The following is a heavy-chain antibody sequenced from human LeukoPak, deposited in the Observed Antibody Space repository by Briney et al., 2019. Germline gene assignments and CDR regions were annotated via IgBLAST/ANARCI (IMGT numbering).Heavy chain of an antibody. D-gene: IGHD2-15*01. J-gene: IGHJ4*02. CDR1: GYTFTSYG. CDR3: ATSYLTYCSGGSCNTQAPSGDFDY. Sequence: ASVKVSCKASGYTFTSYGISWVRQAPGQGLEWMGWISAYNGNTNYAQKLQGRVTMTEDTSTDTAYMELSSLRSEDTAVYYCATSYLTYCSGGSCNTQAPSGDFDYWGQGTLVTVSS. V-gene: IGHV1-18*01. CDR2: ISAYNGNT.